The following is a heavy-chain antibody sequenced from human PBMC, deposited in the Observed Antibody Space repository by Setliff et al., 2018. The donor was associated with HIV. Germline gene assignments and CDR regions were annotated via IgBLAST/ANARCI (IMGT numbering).Heavy chain of an antibody. J-gene: IGHJ4*02. CDR1: GFTFSTYS. CDR3: ATGYFYDSSGYKH. Sequence: PGESLKISCAASGFTFSTYSMNWVRQAPGKGLEWISYISSSSSTIYYADSVKGRFTISRDNAKNSLYLQMNSLRAEDTAVYYCATGYFYDSSGYKHWGQGTLVTVSS. V-gene: IGHV3-48*01. CDR2: ISSSSSTI. D-gene: IGHD3-22*01.